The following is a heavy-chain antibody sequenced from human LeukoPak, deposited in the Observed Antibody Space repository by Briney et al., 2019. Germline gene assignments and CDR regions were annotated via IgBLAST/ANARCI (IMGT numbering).Heavy chain of an antibody. Sequence: SETLSLTCTVSGGSISGYYWTWIRQPPGKGLEWIGYVDHSGRTNYKPSLKSRVTISVDTSKNQFSLKLSSVTAADTAVYYCATNDDSTEDYFDYWGLGTLVTVSS. V-gene: IGHV4-59*08. CDR2: VDHSGRT. CDR3: ATNDDSTEDYFDY. J-gene: IGHJ4*02. CDR1: GGSISGYY. D-gene: IGHD3-9*01.